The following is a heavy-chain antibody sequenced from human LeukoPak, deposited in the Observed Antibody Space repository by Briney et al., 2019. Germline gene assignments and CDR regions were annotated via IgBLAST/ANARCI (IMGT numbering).Heavy chain of an antibody. V-gene: IGHV4-39*07. Sequence: SETLSLTCTVSGDSISSSSSYWGWIRQPPGKGLEWIGSINHRGRTYYNPSLTSRVTISVDTSKNQFSLKIYSVTAADTAVYYCAREPDRRLATYYFDYWGQGTLVTVSS. CDR3: AREPDRRLATYYFDY. J-gene: IGHJ4*02. CDR2: INHRGRT. CDR1: GDSISSSSSY. D-gene: IGHD6-19*01.